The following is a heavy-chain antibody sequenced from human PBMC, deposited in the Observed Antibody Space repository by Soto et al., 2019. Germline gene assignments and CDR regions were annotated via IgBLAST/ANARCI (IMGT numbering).Heavy chain of an antibody. J-gene: IGHJ4*02. D-gene: IGHD3-22*01. V-gene: IGHV1-18*01. CDR3: ARGPAPDYYDSSGLDY. CDR2: ISAYNGNT. CDR1: GYTFTSYG. Sequence: ASVKVSCKASGYTFTSYGISWVRQAPGQGLEWMGWISAYNGNTNYAQKLQGRVTMTTDTSTSTAYMELRSLRSDDTAVYYCARGPAPDYYDSSGLDYWGQGTLVTVSS.